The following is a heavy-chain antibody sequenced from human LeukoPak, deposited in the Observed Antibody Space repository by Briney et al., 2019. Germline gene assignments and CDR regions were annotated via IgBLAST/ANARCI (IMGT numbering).Heavy chain of an antibody. Sequence: GGSLRLSCAASGFISSSYWMSWVRQAPGKGLEWVANVKQDGSERYYGDSVKGRFTISRDNAKNSLYLQMNSLRAEDTAMYYCARGRYSGTTYYFDYWGQGTLVTVSS. CDR1: GFISSSYW. D-gene: IGHD5-12*01. CDR2: VKQDGSER. CDR3: ARGRYSGTTYYFDY. J-gene: IGHJ4*02. V-gene: IGHV3-7*03.